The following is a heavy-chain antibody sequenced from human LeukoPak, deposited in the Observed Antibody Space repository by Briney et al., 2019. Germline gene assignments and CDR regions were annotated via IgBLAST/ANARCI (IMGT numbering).Heavy chain of an antibody. CDR2: IYWYDDK. J-gene: IGHJ3*02. V-gene: IGHV2-5*01. Sequence: ESGPTLGKPTQTLTLTFTFSGFSLSTSGVGVGLIRQPPGKALEWLALIYWYDDKRYSPSLNNGLTTIKENFKKQIALTTTNMDPVDTATYYCAHSSRGRILTGYWVYAFDIWGQGTMVTVSS. CDR3: AHSSRGRILTGYWVYAFDI. D-gene: IGHD3-9*01. CDR1: GFSLSTSGVG.